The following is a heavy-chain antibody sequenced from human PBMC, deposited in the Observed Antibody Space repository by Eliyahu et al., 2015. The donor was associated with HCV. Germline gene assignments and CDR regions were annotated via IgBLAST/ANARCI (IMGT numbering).Heavy chain of an antibody. D-gene: IGHD3-16*02. CDR2: ISWNSGTI. CDR1: GFTFDDYA. V-gene: IGHV3-9*01. J-gene: IGHJ6*02. Sequence: ASGFTFDDYAMHWVRQAPGKGLEWVSFISWNSGTIYYADSVKGRFTISRDNAKNSLYLQMNSLRAEDTALYYCAKDKVIGQQYYYYGMDVWGQGTTVTVSS. CDR3: AKDKVIGQQYYYYGMDV.